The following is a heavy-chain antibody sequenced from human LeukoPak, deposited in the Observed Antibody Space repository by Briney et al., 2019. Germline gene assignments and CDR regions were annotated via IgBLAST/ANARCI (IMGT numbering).Heavy chain of an antibody. CDR1: GFTFSSYA. Sequence: GGSLRLSCAASGFTFSSYAMSWVRQAPGKGLEWVSAISGSGGSTYYADSVKGRFTISRDNSKNTLYLQMNSLRAEDTAVYYCAKGSMITFGGVIVIRSPFGYWGQGTLVTVSS. J-gene: IGHJ4*02. D-gene: IGHD3-16*02. V-gene: IGHV3-23*01. CDR3: AKGSMITFGGVIVIRSPFGY. CDR2: ISGSGGST.